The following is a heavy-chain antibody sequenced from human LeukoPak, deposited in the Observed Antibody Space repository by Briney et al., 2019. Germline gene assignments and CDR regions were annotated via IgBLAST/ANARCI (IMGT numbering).Heavy chain of an antibody. CDR1: GYSISSGYY. D-gene: IGHD3-22*01. Sequence: SETLSLTCTVSGYSISSGYYWGWIRQPPGKGLEWIGSIYHSGSTYYNPSLKSRVTMSLDTSKNQFSLKLSSVTAADTAVYYCARDGPYYHDSSGYYDAFDIWGQGTMVTVSS. V-gene: IGHV4-38-2*02. J-gene: IGHJ3*02. CDR2: IYHSGST. CDR3: ARDGPYYHDSSGYYDAFDI.